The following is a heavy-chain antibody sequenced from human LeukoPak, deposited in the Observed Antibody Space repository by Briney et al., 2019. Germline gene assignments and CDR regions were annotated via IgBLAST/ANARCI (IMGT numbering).Heavy chain of an antibody. CDR3: AHNKDYDLLTGYKYYFDY. CDR1: GFSLSTSGVG. D-gene: IGHD3-9*01. V-gene: IGHV2-5*01. Sequence: SGPTLVNPTQTLTLTCTFSGFSLSTSGVGVGWIRQPPGKALEWLALSYWNGGKRYSPSLNNRLTIAKDTSKNQVVLTVTNMDPVDTATYYCAHNKDYDLLTGYKYYFDYWGQGTRVTVSS. CDR2: SYWNGGK. J-gene: IGHJ4*02.